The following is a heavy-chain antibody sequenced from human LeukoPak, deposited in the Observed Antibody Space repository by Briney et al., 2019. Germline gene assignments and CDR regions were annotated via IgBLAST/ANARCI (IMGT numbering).Heavy chain of an antibody. CDR2: IYYSGST. V-gene: IGHV4-59*01. CDR1: GGSISSYY. D-gene: IGHD1-26*01. CDR3: ARAEWQWELLF. Sequence: PSETLSLTCTVSGGSISSYYWSWIRQPPGKGLEWIWYIYYSGSTNYNPSLKSRVTISVDTSKNQFSLKLSSVTAADTAVYYCARAEWQWELLFWGQGTLVTVSS. J-gene: IGHJ4*02.